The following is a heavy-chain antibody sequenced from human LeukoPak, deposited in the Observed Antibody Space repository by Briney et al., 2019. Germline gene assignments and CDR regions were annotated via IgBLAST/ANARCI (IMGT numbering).Heavy chain of an antibody. CDR2: INHSGST. Sequence: SETLSLTCAVYGGSFSGYYWSWIRQPPGKGLEWIGEINHSGSTNYNPSLKSRVTISVDTSKNQFSLKLSSVTAADTAVYYCAGDAYSSSSEFDYWGQGTLVTVSS. CDR1: GGSFSGYY. V-gene: IGHV4-34*01. D-gene: IGHD6-6*01. J-gene: IGHJ4*02. CDR3: AGDAYSSSSEFDY.